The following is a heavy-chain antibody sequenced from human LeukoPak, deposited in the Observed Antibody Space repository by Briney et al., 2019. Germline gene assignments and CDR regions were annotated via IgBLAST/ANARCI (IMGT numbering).Heavy chain of an antibody. CDR1: GYTFTGYY. CDR3: ARPITMVRGVIITYDY. CDR2: INPNSGGT. D-gene: IGHD3-10*01. J-gene: IGHJ4*02. Sequence: ASVKVSCKASGYTFTGYYMHWVRQAPGQGLEWMGRINPNSGGTNYAQKFQGRVTITRDTSISTAYLQWSSLKASDTAMYYCARPITMVRGVIITYDYWGQGTLVTVSS. V-gene: IGHV1-2*06.